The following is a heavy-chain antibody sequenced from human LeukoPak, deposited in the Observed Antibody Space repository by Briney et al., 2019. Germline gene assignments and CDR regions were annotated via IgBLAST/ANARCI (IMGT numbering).Heavy chain of an antibody. CDR1: GFSFSSYA. Sequence: PGGSLRLSCAASGFSFSSYAMGWVRQAPGKGLEWVSAISGSGGSTYYADSVKGRFTISRDNSKNTLYLQMNSLRSEDTAVYYCARGRYDSSGYYVEYWGQGTLVTVSS. J-gene: IGHJ4*02. D-gene: IGHD3-22*01. CDR2: ISGSGGST. CDR3: ARGRYDSSGYYVEY. V-gene: IGHV3-23*01.